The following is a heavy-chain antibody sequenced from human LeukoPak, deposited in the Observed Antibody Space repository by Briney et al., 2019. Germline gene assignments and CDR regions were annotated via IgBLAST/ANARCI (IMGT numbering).Heavy chain of an antibody. J-gene: IGHJ4*02. CDR2: IHYRGNT. Sequence: SETLSLTCTVSGGSISSSSYYWGWIRQPPGKGLEWIGTIHYRGNTYYNPSLKSRAAISVDTSKNQFSLKLRSVTAADTAVYYCARQTGSGLFILPGGQGTLVTVSS. CDR1: GGSISSSSYY. CDR3: ARQTGSGLFILP. D-gene: IGHD3/OR15-3a*01. V-gene: IGHV4-39*01.